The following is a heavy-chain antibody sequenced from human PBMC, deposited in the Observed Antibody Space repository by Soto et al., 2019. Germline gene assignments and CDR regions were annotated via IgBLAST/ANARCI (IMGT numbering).Heavy chain of an antibody. CDR3: ARVPRRSLDSSGYFY. Sequence: SETLSLTCTVSCGSISSGDYYWSWIRQPPGKGLEWIGYIYYSGSTYYNPSLKSRVTISVDTSKNQFSLKLSSVTAADTAVYYCARVPRRSLDSSGYFYWGQGTLVTVSS. CDR2: IYYSGST. V-gene: IGHV4-30-4*01. D-gene: IGHD3-22*01. CDR1: CGSISSGDYY. J-gene: IGHJ4*02.